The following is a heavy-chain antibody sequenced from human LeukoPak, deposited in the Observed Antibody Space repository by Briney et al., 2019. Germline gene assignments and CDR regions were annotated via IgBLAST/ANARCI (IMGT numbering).Heavy chain of an antibody. CDR3: AKDLFGIAAAGWFDP. J-gene: IGHJ5*02. V-gene: IGHV3-23*01. D-gene: IGHD6-13*01. CDR1: GFTFSSYA. Sequence: GGSLRLSCTASGFTFSSYAMSWVRQAPGKGLEWVSAISGSGGSTYYADSVKGRFTISRDNSKNTLYLQMNGLRAEDTAVYYCAKDLFGIAAAGWFDPWGQGTLVTVSS. CDR2: ISGSGGST.